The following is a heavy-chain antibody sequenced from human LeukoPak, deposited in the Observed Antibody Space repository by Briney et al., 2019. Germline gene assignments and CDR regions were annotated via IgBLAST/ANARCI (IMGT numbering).Heavy chain of an antibody. V-gene: IGHV3-23*01. CDR3: AKEGYDSSGYYGY. CDR1: GFTFSNSA. Sequence: GGSLRLSCAASGFTFSNSAMNWVRQAPGKGLEWVSAISGSGGSTYYADSVKGRFTISRDNSKNTLYLQMNSLRAEDTAVYYCAKEGYDSSGYYGYWGQGTLVTVSS. D-gene: IGHD3-22*01. J-gene: IGHJ4*02. CDR2: ISGSGGST.